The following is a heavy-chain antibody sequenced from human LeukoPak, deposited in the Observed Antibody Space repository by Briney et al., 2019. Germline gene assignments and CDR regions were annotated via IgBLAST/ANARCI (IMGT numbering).Heavy chain of an antibody. V-gene: IGHV3-15*07. CDR1: GFNFNNAW. CDR3: VTDLVIKGYFDY. Sequence: GSLRLSCAASGFNFNNAWMDWVRQAPGKGLEWVGRIRSNAYGGATESAAPVTGRFTISRDDSENTLYLQMNSLKTEDTAVYYCVTDLVIKGYFDYWGQGALVTVSS. CDR2: IRSNAYGGAT. D-gene: IGHD2-21*01. J-gene: IGHJ4*02.